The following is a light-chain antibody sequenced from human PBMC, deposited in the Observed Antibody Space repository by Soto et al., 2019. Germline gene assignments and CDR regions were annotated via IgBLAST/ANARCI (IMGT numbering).Light chain of an antibody. CDR3: QQYVSSPWA. CDR2: DAS. CDR1: QSIGTY. Sequence: EIVLAQSPATLSLAPGEGATLSCRASQSIGTYLAWYQQKPGQAPRLLIYDASNRATGIPARFSGGGSGTDFTLTISRLEPEDFAVYYCQQYVSSPWAFGQGTKVDIK. J-gene: IGKJ1*01. V-gene: IGKV3-11*01.